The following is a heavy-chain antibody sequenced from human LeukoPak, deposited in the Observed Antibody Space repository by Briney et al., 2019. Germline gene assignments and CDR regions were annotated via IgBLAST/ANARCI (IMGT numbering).Heavy chain of an antibody. CDR3: AREAAGGFYFDY. D-gene: IGHD1-1*01. V-gene: IGHV4-4*07. J-gene: IGHJ4*02. CDR1: AGSISSNY. Sequence: PSETLSLTYTVSAGSISSNYWSWIRQPAGKGLEWIGRIYSTGSTNYNPSLKSRVTMSVDTSKNQFSLKLSSVTAADTAVYYCAREAAGGFYFDYWGQGTLVTVSS. CDR2: IYSTGST.